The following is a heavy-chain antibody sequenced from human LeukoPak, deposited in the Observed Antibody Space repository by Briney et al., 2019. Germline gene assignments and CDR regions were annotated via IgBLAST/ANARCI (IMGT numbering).Heavy chain of an antibody. CDR2: MYYSGST. D-gene: IGHD3-22*01. Sequence: SETLSLTCTVSGGSISSGDYYWSWIRQPPGKGLEWIAYMYYSGSTYYNPSLKSRVTMSADTSKNQLSLKLSSVTAADTAVYYCVLPYYYDSRIDPWGQGILVTVSS. CDR3: VLPYYYDSRIDP. J-gene: IGHJ5*02. V-gene: IGHV4-30-4*01. CDR1: GGSISSGDYY.